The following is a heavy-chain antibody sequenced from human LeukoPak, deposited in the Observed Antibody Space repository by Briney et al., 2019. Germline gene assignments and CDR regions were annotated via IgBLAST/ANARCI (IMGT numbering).Heavy chain of an antibody. D-gene: IGHD6-6*01. Sequence: PGGSLRLSCAASGFTFGTYGMHWVRQAPGKGLEWVAFIRSDGSYRFYAGSVKGRFTISRDNSKNTLFLQMNSLRVEDTAVYSCARGETARRGALDSWGQGTLVTVSS. CDR2: IRSDGSYR. CDR1: GFTFGTYG. V-gene: IGHV3-30*02. J-gene: IGHJ4*02. CDR3: ARGETARRGALDS.